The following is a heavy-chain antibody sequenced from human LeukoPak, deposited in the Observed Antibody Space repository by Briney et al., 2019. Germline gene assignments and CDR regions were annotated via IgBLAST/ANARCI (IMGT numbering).Heavy chain of an antibody. CDR1: GFSFSSYS. V-gene: IGHV3-48*02. D-gene: IGHD3-22*01. CDR2: ISSSGSTI. Sequence: GGSLRLSCAASGFSFSSYSMNWVRQAPGKGLEWVSYISSSGSTIYYADSVKGRFTISRDNAKNSLYLQMNSLRDEDTAVYYCARDYDSCGYYRGDFWGQGTLVTVSS. J-gene: IGHJ4*02. CDR3: ARDYDSCGYYRGDF.